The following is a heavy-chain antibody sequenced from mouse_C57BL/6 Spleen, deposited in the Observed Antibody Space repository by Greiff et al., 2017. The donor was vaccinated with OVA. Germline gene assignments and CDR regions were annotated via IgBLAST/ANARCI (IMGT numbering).Heavy chain of an antibody. CDR3: AWIYDGYYEWFAY. J-gene: IGHJ3*01. Sequence: VQLKESGAELVKPGASVKLSCTASGFNIKDYYMHWVKQRTEQGLEWIGRIDPEDGETKYAPKFQGKATITADTSSNTAYLHLSSLTSEDTAVYYCAWIYDGYYEWFAYWGQGTLVTVSA. CDR2: IDPEDGET. D-gene: IGHD2-3*01. V-gene: IGHV14-2*01. CDR1: GFNIKDYY.